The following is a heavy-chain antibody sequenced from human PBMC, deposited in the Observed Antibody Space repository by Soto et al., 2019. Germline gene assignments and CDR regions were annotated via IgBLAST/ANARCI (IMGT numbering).Heavy chain of an antibody. V-gene: IGHV2-70*01. CDR2: IDWDDDK. D-gene: IGHD3-3*01. CDR3: ARIRTYYDFWSGPSGYYGMAV. J-gene: IGHJ6*02. CDR1: GFSLSTSGMC. Sequence: SGPTLVNPTQTLTLTCTFSGFSLSTSGMCVSWIRQPPGKALEWLALIDWDDDKYYSTSLKTRLTISKDTSKNQVVLTMTNMDPVDTATYYCARIRTYYDFWSGPSGYYGMAVWGQGTTVTVSS.